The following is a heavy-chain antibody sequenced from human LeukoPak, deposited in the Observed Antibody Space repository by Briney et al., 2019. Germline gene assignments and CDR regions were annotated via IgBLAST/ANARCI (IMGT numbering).Heavy chain of an antibody. CDR2: ISSSSSYI. CDR1: GFTFSSYS. D-gene: IGHD3-22*01. J-gene: IGHJ3*02. Sequence: GGSLRLSCAASGFTFSSYSMNWVRQAPGKGLEWVSSISSSSSYIYYADSVKGRFTISRDNAKNSLYLQMNSLRAEDTAVYYCARANTMIVVDDAFDIWGQGTMVTVSS. V-gene: IGHV3-21*01. CDR3: ARANTMIVVDDAFDI.